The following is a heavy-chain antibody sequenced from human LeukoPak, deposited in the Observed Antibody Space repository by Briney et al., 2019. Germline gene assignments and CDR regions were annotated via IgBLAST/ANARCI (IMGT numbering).Heavy chain of an antibody. CDR3: ASSAGSVTHYFDY. Sequence: SETLSLTCAVYGGSFSGYYWSWIRQPPGKGLEWIGEINHSGSTNYNPSLKSRVTISVDTSKNQFSLKLSSVTAADTAVYYCASSAGSVTHYFDYWGQGTLVTVSS. J-gene: IGHJ4*02. CDR2: INHSGST. D-gene: IGHD3-10*01. CDR1: GGSFSGYY. V-gene: IGHV4-34*01.